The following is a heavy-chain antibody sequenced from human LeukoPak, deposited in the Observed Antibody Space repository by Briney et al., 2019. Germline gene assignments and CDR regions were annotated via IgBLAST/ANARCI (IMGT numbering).Heavy chain of an antibody. V-gene: IGHV3-7*02. CDR3: ARTYSRESGYDFVFHY. Sequence: GGSLRLSCTATGFTFSNYWMSWVRQTPEKGLEWVANIKQDGSETVYVDSVKGRFTISRDNSRNTVYLQMNSLRVEDTAVYYCARTYSRESGYDFVFHYWGQGTRVTVSS. CDR1: GFTFSNYW. D-gene: IGHD5-12*01. CDR2: IKQDGSET. J-gene: IGHJ4*02.